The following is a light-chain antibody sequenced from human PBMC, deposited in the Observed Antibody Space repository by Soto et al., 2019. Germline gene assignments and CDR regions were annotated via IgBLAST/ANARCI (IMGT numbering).Light chain of an antibody. Sequence: VLTQSPRTLAVSPGERATVSCRASKSVSIKLAWYQQKPGQAPRLLIYDTSTRATGIPARFSGSGSGTEFTLTISSLQSEDFAVYYCQQYNKWPPITFGQGTRLEI. CDR3: QQYNKWPPIT. CDR1: KSVSIK. V-gene: IGKV3-15*01. CDR2: DTS. J-gene: IGKJ5*01.